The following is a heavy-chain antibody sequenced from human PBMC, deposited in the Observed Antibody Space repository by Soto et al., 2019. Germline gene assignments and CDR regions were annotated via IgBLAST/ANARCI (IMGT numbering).Heavy chain of an antibody. CDR2: IYWDDHK. Sequence: QITLKESGPTLVKPTQTLTLTCTFSGFSLSTNGVGVGWIRQPPGEALEWLALIYWDDHKRYSPSLQSRLTITKDTSKNQVVLTMTNMDHVDTATYYCALRPNSGWYLDYWGLGTLVTVSS. CDR1: GFSLSTNGVG. V-gene: IGHV2-5*02. CDR3: ALRPNSGWYLDY. J-gene: IGHJ4*02. D-gene: IGHD6-19*01.